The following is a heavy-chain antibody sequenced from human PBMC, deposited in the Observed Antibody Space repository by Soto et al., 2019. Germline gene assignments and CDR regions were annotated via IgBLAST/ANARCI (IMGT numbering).Heavy chain of an antibody. CDR3: AKVLPYGDQSRTPNSYYSYGMDV. CDR1: GFTFTNYG. Sequence: PGGSLRLPCAASGFTFTNYGIRRVLQTPGKGLEWVSGISYRGSSTYYADSVKGRFTISRDNSKTTLYLQMKSLRAEDTAVYYCAKVLPYGDQSRTPNSYYSYGMDVWGQGTTVTVSS. V-gene: IGHV3-30*18. CDR2: ISYRGSST. J-gene: IGHJ6*02. D-gene: IGHD4-17*01.